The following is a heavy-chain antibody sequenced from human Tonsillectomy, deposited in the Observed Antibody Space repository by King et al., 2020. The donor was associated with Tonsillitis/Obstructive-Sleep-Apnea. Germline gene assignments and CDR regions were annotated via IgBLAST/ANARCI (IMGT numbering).Heavy chain of an antibody. Sequence: VQLVESGGGLVQPGGSLRLSCAASGFTFSSYAMSWVRQAPGKGLEWVSAISGSGGSTYYADSVKGRFTISGDNSKNTLYLQMNSLRAEDTAVYYCAKRGYCSSTSFYVCCYSDYWGQGTLVTVSS. J-gene: IGHJ4*02. CDR2: ISGSGGST. CDR1: GFTFSSYA. V-gene: IGHV3-23*04. D-gene: IGHD2-2*01. CDR3: AKRGYCSSTSFYVCCYSDY.